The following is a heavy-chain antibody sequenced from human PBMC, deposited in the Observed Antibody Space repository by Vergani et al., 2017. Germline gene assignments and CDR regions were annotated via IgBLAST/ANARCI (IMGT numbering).Heavy chain of an antibody. CDR2: IYWDDDK. Sequence: QITLKESGPTLVKPTQTLTLTCTFSGFSLSTSGVGVGWIRQPPGKALEWLALIYWDDDKRYSPSLKSRLTITKDTSKNQVVLTMTNMDPVDTATYYCGHSAVYYDFWSGYSFDYWGQGTLVTVSS. CDR1: GFSLSTSGVG. V-gene: IGHV2-5*02. CDR3: GHSAVYYDFWSGYSFDY. J-gene: IGHJ4*02. D-gene: IGHD3-3*01.